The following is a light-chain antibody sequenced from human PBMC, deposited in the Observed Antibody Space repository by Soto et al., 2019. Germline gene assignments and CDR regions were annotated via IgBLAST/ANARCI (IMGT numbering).Light chain of an antibody. Sequence: EIVLTQSPATLSLSPGERATLSCRASQSVGTSLAWYQQKPGQAPKVLIYDASNRATGVPDRFRGSGSGTDFTLTILRLEPADFAVYCGHQPSTWPPFAFGPGKRVDI. V-gene: IGKV3-11*01. J-gene: IGKJ3*01. CDR1: QSVGTS. CDR3: HQPSTWPPFA. CDR2: DAS.